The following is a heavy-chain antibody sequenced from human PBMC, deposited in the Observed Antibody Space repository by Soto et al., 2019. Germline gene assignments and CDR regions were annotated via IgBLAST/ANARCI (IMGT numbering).Heavy chain of an antibody. CDR1: GYTFTSYG. CDR2: ISAYNGNT. Sequence: GASVKVSCKASGYTFTSYGISCVRQAPGQGLEWMGWISAYNGNTNYAQKLQGRVTMTTDTSTSTAYMELRSLRSDDTAVYYCARDPGPGLEVLNKRYYYYGMDVWGQGTTVTVSS. CDR3: ARDPGPGLEVLNKRYYYYGMDV. V-gene: IGHV1-18*01. D-gene: IGHD1-26*01. J-gene: IGHJ6*02.